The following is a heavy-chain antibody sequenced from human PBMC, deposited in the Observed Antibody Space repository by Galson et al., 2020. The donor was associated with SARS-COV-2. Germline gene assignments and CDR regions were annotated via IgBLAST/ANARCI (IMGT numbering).Heavy chain of an antibody. V-gene: IGHV3-9*01. CDR3: AKDIHRGYYYGMDV. CDR2: ISWNSGSI. D-gene: IGHD3-10*01. CDR1: GFTFDDYA. Sequence: GGSLRLSCAASGFTFDDYAMHWVRQAPGKGLEWVSGISWNSGSIGYADSVKGRFTISRDNAKNSLYLQMNSLRAEDTALYYCAKDIHRGYYYGMDVWGQGTTVTVSS. J-gene: IGHJ6*02.